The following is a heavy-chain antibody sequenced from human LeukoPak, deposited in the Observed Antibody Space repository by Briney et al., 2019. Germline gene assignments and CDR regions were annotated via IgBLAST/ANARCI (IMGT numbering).Heavy chain of an antibody. V-gene: IGHV3-23*01. J-gene: IGHJ4*02. CDR1: GFTFSSYA. CDR3: VPYDSSGYYSFYFDY. CDR2: ISGSGGST. D-gene: IGHD3-22*01. Sequence: GGSLRLSCAASGFTFSSYAMSWVRQAPGKGLEWVSAISGSGGSTYYADSVKGRFTISRDNSKNTLYLQMNSLRAEDTAVYYCVPYDSSGYYSFYFDYWGQGTLVTVSS.